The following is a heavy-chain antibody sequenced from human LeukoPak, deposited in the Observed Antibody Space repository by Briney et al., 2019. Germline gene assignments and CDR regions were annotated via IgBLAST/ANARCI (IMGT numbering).Heavy chain of an antibody. CDR2: ISAYNGNT. J-gene: IGHJ4*02. CDR1: GYTFTSYG. D-gene: IGHD3-10*01. Sequence: GASVKVSCKASGYTFTSYGISGVRQAPGQGLEWMGWISAYNGNTNYAQKLQGRVTMTTDTSTSTAYMELRSLRSDDTAVYYCARGLVFYGSGTPRLYYFDYWGQGTLVTVSS. V-gene: IGHV1-18*01. CDR3: ARGLVFYGSGTPRLYYFDY.